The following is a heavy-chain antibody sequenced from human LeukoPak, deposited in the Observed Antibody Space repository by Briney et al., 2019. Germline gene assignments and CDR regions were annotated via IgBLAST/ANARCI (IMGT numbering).Heavy chain of an antibody. Sequence: SETLSLTCTVSGDSLGSGDYYWNWIRQHPEEGLEWIGYIYHSGSPYYNPSLKSRTSISIDTSKNQVSLKLASVTVADTAVYFCARDLGTTDSRRHWYFDLWGLGTLVTVSS. J-gene: IGHJ2*01. CDR3: ARDLGTTDSRRHWYFDL. D-gene: IGHD4-17*01. V-gene: IGHV4-31*03. CDR1: GDSLGSGDYY. CDR2: IYHSGSP.